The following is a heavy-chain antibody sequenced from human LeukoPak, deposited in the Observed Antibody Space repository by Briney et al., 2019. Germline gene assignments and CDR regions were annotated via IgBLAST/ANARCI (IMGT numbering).Heavy chain of an antibody. CDR3: VKEILVTTSPFDY. D-gene: IGHD4-17*01. CDR1: GFAFSAYA. Sequence: GGSLRLSCSASGFAFSAYAMHWVRQAPGKGLEYVAAINSNGYSTYYADSVRGRFTLSRDNSKNTVYLQMSSLRAGDTAVYYCVKEILVTTSPFDYWGQGTLVTVSS. J-gene: IGHJ4*02. V-gene: IGHV3-64D*06. CDR2: INSNGYST.